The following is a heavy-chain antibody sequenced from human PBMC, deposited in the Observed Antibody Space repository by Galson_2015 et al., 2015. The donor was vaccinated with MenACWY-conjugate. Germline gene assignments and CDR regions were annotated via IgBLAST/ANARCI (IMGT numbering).Heavy chain of an antibody. V-gene: IGHV4-34*01. CDR1: GGSFSGYY. CDR2: INHSGST. CDR3: ARERAYGDVR. Sequence: ETLSLTCAVYGGSFSGYYWSWIRQPPGKGLEWIGEINHSGSTNYNPSLKSRVTISVDTSKNQFSLKLSSVTAADTAVYYCARERAYGDVRWGQGTLVTVSS. J-gene: IGHJ4*02. D-gene: IGHD4-17*01.